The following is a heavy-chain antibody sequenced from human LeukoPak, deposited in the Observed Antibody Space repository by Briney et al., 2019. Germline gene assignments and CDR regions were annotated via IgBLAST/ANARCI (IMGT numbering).Heavy chain of an antibody. CDR1: GYTSTSYW. Sequence: GESLKISCKSSGYTSTSYWIGWGRPMPGKGLEWMVIIYPGPGAGPGGSNPIYDPSFQGQVSISADNSITTAYLQWSSLKASDTAIYYCARNSRRPNWYSPIDYWGQGTLVTVSS. J-gene: IGHJ4*02. D-gene: IGHD2-21*01. V-gene: IGHV5-51*01. CDR3: ARNSRRPNWYSPIDY. CDR2: IYPGPGAGPGGSNP.